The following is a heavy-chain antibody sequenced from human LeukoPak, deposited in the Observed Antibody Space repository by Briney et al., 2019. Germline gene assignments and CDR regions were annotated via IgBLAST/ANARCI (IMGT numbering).Heavy chain of an antibody. CDR1: GFTFNEFW. Sequence: GGSLRLSCAASGFTFNEFWMFWVRQVPGRGLMWDSRINGVGTATTYADTVKGRFTISRDNAKKTLYLQMNSLRAEDTAVYCCARTVHFWSGPGFDYWGQGTLVTVSS. CDR3: ARTVHFWSGPGFDY. J-gene: IGHJ4*02. D-gene: IGHD3-3*01. CDR2: INGVGTAT. V-gene: IGHV3-74*01.